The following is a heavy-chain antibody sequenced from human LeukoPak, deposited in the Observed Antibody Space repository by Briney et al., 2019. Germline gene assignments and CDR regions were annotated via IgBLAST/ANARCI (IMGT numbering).Heavy chain of an antibody. J-gene: IGHJ4*02. CDR2: ISWDGGST. CDR3: AKDRVVGATWGYFDY. V-gene: IGHV3-43D*03. CDR1: GFTFDDYA. Sequence: GGSLRLSCAASGFTFDDYAVHWVRQAPGKGLEWVSLISWDGGSTYYADSAKGRFTISRDNSKNSLYLQMNSLRAEDTALYYCAKDRVVGATWGYFDYWGQGTLVTVSS. D-gene: IGHD1-26*01.